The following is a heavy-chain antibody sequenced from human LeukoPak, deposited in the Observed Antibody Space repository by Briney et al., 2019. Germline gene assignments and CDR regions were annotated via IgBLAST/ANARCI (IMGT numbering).Heavy chain of an antibody. CDR3: ARGRNYDILTGYCISCYYMGV. CDR1: GYTFTSYD. D-gene: IGHD3-9*01. CDR2: MNPNSGNT. V-gene: IGHV1-8*03. Sequence: ASVKVSCKASGYTFTSYDINWVRQATGQGLEWMGWMNPNSGNTGYAQKFQGRVTITRNTSISTAYMELSSLRSEDTAVYCCARGRNYDILTGYCISCYYMGVWGKGTTVTVSS. J-gene: IGHJ6*03.